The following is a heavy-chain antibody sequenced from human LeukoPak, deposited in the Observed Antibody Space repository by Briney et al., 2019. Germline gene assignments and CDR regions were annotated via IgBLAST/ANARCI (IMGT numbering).Heavy chain of an antibody. Sequence: SETLSLTCTVSGGSISSYYWSWIRQPPGKGLEWIGYIYYSGSTNYNPSLKSRVTMSVDTSKNQFSLKLSSVTAADTAVYYCGGPGNYMDVWGKGTTVTVSS. CDR1: GGSISSYY. D-gene: IGHD1-14*01. J-gene: IGHJ6*03. V-gene: IGHV4-59*12. CDR3: GGPGNYMDV. CDR2: IYYSGST.